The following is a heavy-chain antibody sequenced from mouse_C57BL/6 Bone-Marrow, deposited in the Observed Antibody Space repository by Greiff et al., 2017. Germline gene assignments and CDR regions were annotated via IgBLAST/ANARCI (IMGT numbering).Heavy chain of an antibody. CDR3: ARTTMAPFDY. CDR2: IYPSDGYT. V-gene: IGHV1-4*01. J-gene: IGHJ2*01. Sequence: VQLVESGAELARPGASVKMSCKASGYTFTSYTMHWVKQRPGQGLEWIGYIYPSDGYTKYNQKFKDKATLTADKSSSTAYMQLSSLTSEDSAVIYYARTTMAPFDYWGQGTTLTVSS. D-gene: IGHD2-1*01. CDR1: GYTFTSYT.